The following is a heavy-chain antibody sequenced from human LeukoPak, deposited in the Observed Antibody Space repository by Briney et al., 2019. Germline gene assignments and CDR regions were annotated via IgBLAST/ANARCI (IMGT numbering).Heavy chain of an antibody. Sequence: PGRSLRLSCAASGFTFSDYYMSWIRQAPGKGLEWASYISSSGSTIYYADSVKGRFTISRDNAKNSLYLQMNSLRAEDTAVYYCARAGYCSGGSCYYYYYMDVWGKGTTVTISS. CDR2: ISSSGSTI. CDR1: GFTFSDYY. D-gene: IGHD2-15*01. V-gene: IGHV3-11*01. J-gene: IGHJ6*03. CDR3: ARAGYCSGGSCYYYYYMDV.